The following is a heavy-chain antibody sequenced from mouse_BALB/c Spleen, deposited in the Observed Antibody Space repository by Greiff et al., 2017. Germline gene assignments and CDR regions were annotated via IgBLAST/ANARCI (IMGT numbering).Heavy chain of an antibody. CDR2: INPYNDGT. Sequence: VQLQQSGPELVKPGASVKMSCKASGYTFTSYVMHWVKQKPGQGLEWIGYINPYNDGTKYNEKFKGKATLTSDKSSSTAYMELSSLTSEDSAVYYCARDDGYYLYWYFDVWGAGTTVTVSS. D-gene: IGHD2-3*01. V-gene: IGHV1-14*01. CDR3: ARDDGYYLYWYFDV. J-gene: IGHJ1*01. CDR1: GYTFTSYV.